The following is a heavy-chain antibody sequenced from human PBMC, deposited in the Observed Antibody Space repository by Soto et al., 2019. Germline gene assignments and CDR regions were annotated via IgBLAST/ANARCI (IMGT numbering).Heavy chain of an antibody. CDR2: IYWNDDK. D-gene: IGHD6-6*01. CDR3: ANMAAAARRTYRYYAFAI. V-gene: IGHV2-5*01. CDR1: GFSLSTSGVG. Sequence: CGPPPVNPTQTLTLTCTFSGFSLSTSGVGVGWIRQPPGKALEWLALIYWNDDKRYSPSLKSRLTITKDTSKNQVVLTMTNMDPVDTATYYGANMAAAARRTYRYYAFAIWGQGTKVTVSS. J-gene: IGHJ3*02.